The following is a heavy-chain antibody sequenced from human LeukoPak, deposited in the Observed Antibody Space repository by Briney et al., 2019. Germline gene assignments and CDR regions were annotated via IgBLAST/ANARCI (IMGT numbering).Heavy chain of an antibody. CDR3: ARKVAAAGSSIFYYYYYYMDV. D-gene: IGHD6-13*01. CDR1: GLTFDDYG. J-gene: IGHJ6*03. Sequence: GGSLRLSCAASGLTFDDYGMNWVRQAPGKGLEWVSYISSSGSTIYYADSVKGRFTISRDNAKNSLYLQMNSLRAEDTALYYCARKVAAAGSSIFYYYYYYMDVWGKGTTVTVSS. CDR2: ISSSGSTI. V-gene: IGHV3-48*04.